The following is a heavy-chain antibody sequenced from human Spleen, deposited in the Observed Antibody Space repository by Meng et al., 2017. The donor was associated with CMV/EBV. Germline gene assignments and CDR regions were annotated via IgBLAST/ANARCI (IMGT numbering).Heavy chain of an antibody. V-gene: IGHV3-30*02. CDR3: AKLPNYYGLGGYGGLDY. CDR1: GFIFSSYG. CDR2: IRYDGNNK. D-gene: IGHD3-10*01. J-gene: IGHJ4*02. Sequence: GESLKISCAASGFIFSSYGVHWVRQAPGKGLEWVAFIRYDGNNKYYADSLKGRFTISRDNSKNTLYLQMNSLRTEDTAVYYCAKLPNYYGLGGYGGLDYWGQGTLVTVSS.